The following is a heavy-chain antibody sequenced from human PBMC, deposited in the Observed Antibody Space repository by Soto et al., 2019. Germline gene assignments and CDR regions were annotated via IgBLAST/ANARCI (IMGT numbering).Heavy chain of an antibody. CDR1: GYTFTGYA. CDR2: INAGNGNT. CDR3: TRIVAVLADFDY. Sequence: QVQLVQSGAEEKKPGASVKDSCKPSGYTFTGYAMHWVRQAPGQRLEWMGWINAGNGNTKYSQKFQGRVTITRDTSARTANMELMRLRSEDMAVFYCTRIVAVLADFDYWCQETLVTIST. D-gene: IGHD6-19*01. J-gene: IGHJ4*02. V-gene: IGHV1-3*05.